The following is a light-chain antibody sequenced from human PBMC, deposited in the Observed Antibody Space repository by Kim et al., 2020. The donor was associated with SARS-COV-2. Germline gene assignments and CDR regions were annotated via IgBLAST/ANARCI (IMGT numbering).Light chain of an antibody. Sequence: ASVGDRCTISCRASQDINNYLACYQHKPGKAPKLLIYSASVLQVGVPSRFSGSGSGTDFTLTISNLRPEDVATYYCQRYYSAPWTFGQGTKVDIK. CDR3: QRYYSAPWT. J-gene: IGKJ1*01. V-gene: IGKV1-27*01. CDR1: QDINNY. CDR2: SAS.